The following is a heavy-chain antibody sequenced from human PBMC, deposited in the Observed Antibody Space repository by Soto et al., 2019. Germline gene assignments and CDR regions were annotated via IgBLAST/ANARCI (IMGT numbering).Heavy chain of an antibody. V-gene: IGHV1-69*01. J-gene: IGHJ6*02. CDR3: ARELNGDYVHGPYYYYYGMDV. CDR2: IIPIFGTA. CDR1: GGTFSSYA. D-gene: IGHD4-17*01. Sequence: QVQLVQSGAEVKKPGSSVKVSCKASGGTFSSYAISWVRQAPGQGLEWMGGIIPIFGTANYAQKFQGRVKINADESTSTAYMELSSLRSEDTAVYYCARELNGDYVHGPYYYYYGMDVWGQGTTVTVSS.